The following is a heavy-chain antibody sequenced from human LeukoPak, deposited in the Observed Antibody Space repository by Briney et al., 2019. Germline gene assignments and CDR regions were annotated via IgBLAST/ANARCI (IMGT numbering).Heavy chain of an antibody. CDR2: IIPIFGTT. CDR1: GGTCTSYA. Sequence: SVNLSCNASGGTCTSYAISWVRHAPGQGLEWMGGIIPIFGTTNYARKFRGRATLTADKSTRTAYMELSSLRSEDTAVYYCARDNDSSDSHHFDYWGQGTLVTVSS. V-gene: IGHV1-69*06. J-gene: IGHJ4*02. CDR3: ARDNDSSDSHHFDY. D-gene: IGHD2-21*02.